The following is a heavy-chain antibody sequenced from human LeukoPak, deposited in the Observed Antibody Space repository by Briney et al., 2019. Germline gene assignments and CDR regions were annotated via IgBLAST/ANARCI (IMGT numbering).Heavy chain of an antibody. CDR2: ISYDGSNK. CDR3: AKDLLVVVAASQYYYYYGMDV. J-gene: IGHJ6*02. V-gene: IGHV3-30*18. CDR1: GFTMRNHW. Sequence: GGSLRLSCAASGFTMRNHWMSWVRQAPGKGLEWVAVISYDGSNKYYADSVKGRFTISRDNSKNTLYLQMNSLRAEDTAVYYCAKDLLVVVAASQYYYYYGMDVWGQGTTATVSS. D-gene: IGHD2-15*01.